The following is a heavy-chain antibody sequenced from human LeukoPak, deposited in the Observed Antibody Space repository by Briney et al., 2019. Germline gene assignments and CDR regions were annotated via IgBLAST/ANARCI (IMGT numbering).Heavy chain of an antibody. CDR1: GFTFSSYA. J-gene: IGHJ4*02. Sequence: SGGSLRLSCAASGFTFSSYAMHWVRQAPGKGLEWVAVISYDGSNKYYADSVKGRFTISRDNSKNTLYLQMNSLRAEDTAVYYCAREEAGGPFDYWGQGTLVTVSS. CDR2: ISYDGSNK. V-gene: IGHV3-30-3*01. D-gene: IGHD1-26*01. CDR3: AREEAGGPFDY.